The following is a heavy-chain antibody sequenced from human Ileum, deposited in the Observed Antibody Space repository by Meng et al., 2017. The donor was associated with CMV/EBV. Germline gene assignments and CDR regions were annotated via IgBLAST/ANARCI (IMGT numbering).Heavy chain of an antibody. D-gene: IGHD3-16*02. Sequence: QVQLQQWGDGLLKPSETLSLTCAVYGGSLRGHYCNWIRQSPGNGLQWIAEINHVGRTNSNPSLASRVTISQDTSKNQCSLKLNSVTVADSAVYYCARGLFRYPAYFDLWGQGTLVTVSS. J-gene: IGHJ4*02. CDR3: ARGLFRYPAYFDL. CDR2: INHVGRT. V-gene: IGHV4-34*01. CDR1: GGSLRGHY.